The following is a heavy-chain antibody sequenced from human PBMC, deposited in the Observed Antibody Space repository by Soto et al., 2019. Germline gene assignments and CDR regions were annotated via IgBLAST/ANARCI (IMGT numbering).Heavy chain of an antibody. D-gene: IGHD4-17*01. Sequence: QGQLQESGPGLVKPSQTLSLTCSVSGGSISSGDHYWNWIRQHPGKGLEWIGYIYYSGTHYNPSLKSRVTISEATSKNQFSLNLSSVPAAETDVYYCARGPSVTTVYLYFDLWGRGTRVTVSS. CDR1: GGSISSGDHY. J-gene: IGHJ2*01. CDR2: IYYSGT. V-gene: IGHV4-31*03. CDR3: ARGPSVTTVYLYFDL.